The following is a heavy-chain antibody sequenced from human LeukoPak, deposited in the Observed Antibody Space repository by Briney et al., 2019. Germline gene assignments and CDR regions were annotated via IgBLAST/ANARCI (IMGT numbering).Heavy chain of an antibody. CDR1: VVTFSIYA. V-gene: IGHV1-69*05. CDR3: ASHSSYSGSYYDAIFDY. D-gene: IGHD1-26*01. J-gene: IGHJ4*02. Sequence: SVKVSCKPSVVTFSIYAISCVRPAPEQRVGWVGGIFPIFRTANYAQKFQGRVTITTDESTSTAYMELSSLRSEDTAVYYWASHSSYSGSYYDAIFDYWGQGTLVTVSS. CDR2: IFPIFRTA.